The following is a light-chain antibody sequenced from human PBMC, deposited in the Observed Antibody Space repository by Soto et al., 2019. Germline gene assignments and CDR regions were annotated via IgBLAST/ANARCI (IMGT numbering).Light chain of an antibody. J-gene: IGLJ3*02. Sequence: QSVLTQPPSASGSPGQSVAISCTGTSSDVGAYNYVSWYQQYPGKAPRLMISEVTKRPSGVPDRFSGSKSGNTASLTVSGLQADDEADYYCSSYAGTFWVFGGGTKVTVL. V-gene: IGLV2-8*01. CDR1: SSDVGAYNY. CDR3: SSYAGTFWV. CDR2: EVT.